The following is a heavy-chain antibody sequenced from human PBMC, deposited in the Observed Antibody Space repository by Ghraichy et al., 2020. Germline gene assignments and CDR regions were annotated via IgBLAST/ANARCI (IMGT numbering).Heavy chain of an antibody. Sequence: GGSLRLSCEVSGLTFSTYSMNWVRQAPGKGLEWISYISSSSSTMYYADSVKGRFTVSRDNDKSLLYLQMNSLGDEDTAVYYCARGYYGSGTYLRVDFWGQGVQVTVSS. CDR1: GLTFSTYS. J-gene: IGHJ4*02. CDR3: ARGYYGSGTYLRVDF. D-gene: IGHD3-10*01. V-gene: IGHV3-48*02. CDR2: ISSSSSTM.